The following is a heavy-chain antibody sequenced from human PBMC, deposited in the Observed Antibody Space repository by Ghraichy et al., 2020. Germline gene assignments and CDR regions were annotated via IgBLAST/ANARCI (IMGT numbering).Heavy chain of an antibody. J-gene: IGHJ4*02. CDR2: INHSGST. CDR1: GGSFSGYY. V-gene: IGHV4-34*01. Sequence: SETLSLTCAVYGGSFSGYYWSWIRQPPGKGLEWIGEINHSGSTNYNPSLKSRVTISVDTSKNQFSLKLSSVTAADTAVYYCARRVLLWFGEFQPFDYWGQGTLVTVSS. D-gene: IGHD3-10*01. CDR3: ARRVLLWFGEFQPFDY.